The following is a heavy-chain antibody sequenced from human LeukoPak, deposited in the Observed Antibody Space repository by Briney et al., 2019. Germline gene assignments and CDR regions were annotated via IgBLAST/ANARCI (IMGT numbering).Heavy chain of an antibody. J-gene: IGHJ5*02. CDR1: GYTFTSYD. D-gene: IGHD3-10*01. V-gene: IGHV1-8*01. Sequence: ASVKVSCKASGYTFTSYDTNWVRQATGQGLEWMGWMNPNSGNTGYAQKFQGRVTMTRNTSISTAYMELSSLRSEDTAVYYCARGRLMVRGLWFDPWGQGTLVTVSS. CDR3: ARGRLMVRGLWFDP. CDR2: MNPNSGNT.